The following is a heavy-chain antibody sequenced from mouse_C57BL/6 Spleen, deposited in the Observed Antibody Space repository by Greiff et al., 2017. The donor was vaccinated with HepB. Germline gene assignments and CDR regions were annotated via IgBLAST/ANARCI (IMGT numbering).Heavy chain of an antibody. CDR2: INPSSGYT. CDR3: ARIYYGNYDAMDY. Sequence: QVQLQQSGAELAKPGASVKLSCKASGYTFTSYWMHWVKQRPGQGLEWIGYINPSSGYTKYNQKFKDKATLTADKSSSTAYMQLSSLTYEDSAVYYCARIYYGNYDAMDYWGQGTSVTVSS. V-gene: IGHV1-7*01. D-gene: IGHD2-1*01. J-gene: IGHJ4*01. CDR1: GYTFTSYW.